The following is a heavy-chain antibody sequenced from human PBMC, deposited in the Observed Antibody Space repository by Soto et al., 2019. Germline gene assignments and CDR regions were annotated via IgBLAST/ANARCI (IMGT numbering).Heavy chain of an antibody. CDR1: GLIFSSYS. CDR2: ISNDGSNK. D-gene: IGHD2-21*01. CDR3: ARDQFLDAFDI. V-gene: IGHV3-30-3*01. Sequence: VQLVESGGGVVQPGRSLRLSCAASGLIFSSYSMHWVRQAPGKGLEWVAIISNDGSNKYYVDSVKGRFTISRDNSNNTLSLQMNSLRAEDTAVYYCARDQFLDAFDIWGQGTRVTVSS. J-gene: IGHJ3*02.